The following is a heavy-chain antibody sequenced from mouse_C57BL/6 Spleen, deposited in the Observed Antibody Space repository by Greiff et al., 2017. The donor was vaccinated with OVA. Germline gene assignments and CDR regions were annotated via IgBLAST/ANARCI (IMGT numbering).Heavy chain of an antibody. CDR3: AREEGEYYFDY. CDR1: GYSITSGYY. Sequence: EVQLMESGPGLVKPSQSLSLTCSVTGYSITSGYYWNWIRQFPGNKLEWMGYISYDGSNNYNPSLKNRISITRDTSKNQFFLKLNSVTTEDTATYYCAREEGEYYFDYWGQGTTLTVSS. CDR2: ISYDGSN. V-gene: IGHV3-6*01. J-gene: IGHJ2*01.